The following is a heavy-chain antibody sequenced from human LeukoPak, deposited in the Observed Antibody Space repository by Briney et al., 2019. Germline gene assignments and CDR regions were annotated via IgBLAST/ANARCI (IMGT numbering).Heavy chain of an antibody. CDR1: GFTFDDYG. CDR3: ANTVGVTAFLAY. Sequence: GGSLRLSCAASGFTFDDYGMSWVRQAPGKGLEWVSGINWNGGSTGYADSVKGRFTISRDNSKNTLYLQMNSLRTEDTALYYCANTVGVTAFLAYWGQGTLVTVSS. V-gene: IGHV3-20*04. CDR2: INWNGGST. D-gene: IGHD2-21*02. J-gene: IGHJ4*02.